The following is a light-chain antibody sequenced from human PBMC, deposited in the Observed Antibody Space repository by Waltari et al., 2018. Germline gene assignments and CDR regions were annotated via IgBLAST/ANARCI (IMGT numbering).Light chain of an antibody. CDR3: MQGSHWPRT. Sequence: DVVLTQSPLFLPVTLGQPASMSCRSSQSPVHRDGNTYLIWFHQRPGRSPRRLIYKISRRESGVPDRFSGSGSGTDFTLKISRVEAEDVGVYYCMQGSHWPRTFGQGTKLKI. V-gene: IGKV2-30*02. CDR1: QSPVHRDGNTY. J-gene: IGKJ2*01. CDR2: KIS.